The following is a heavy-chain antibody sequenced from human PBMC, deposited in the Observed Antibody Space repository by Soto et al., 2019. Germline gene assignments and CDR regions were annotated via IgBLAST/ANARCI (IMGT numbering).Heavy chain of an antibody. Sequence: GRLMRVSCAASGVTFSGSALHWVSQDSGKGLEWVGRIRSKANSYATAYAASVKGRFTISRDDSKNTAYLQMNSLKTEDTAVYYCTMGLLWFGAYWGQGTLVLVSS. J-gene: IGHJ4*02. CDR2: IRSKANSYAT. D-gene: IGHD3-10*01. CDR3: TMGLLWFGAY. V-gene: IGHV3-73*01. CDR1: GVTFSGSA.